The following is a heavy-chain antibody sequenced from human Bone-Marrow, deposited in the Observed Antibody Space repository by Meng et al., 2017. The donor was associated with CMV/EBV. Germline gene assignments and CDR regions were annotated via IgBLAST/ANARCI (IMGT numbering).Heavy chain of an antibody. J-gene: IGHJ4*02. CDR1: GYTFTGYY. V-gene: IGHV1-2*02. Sequence: ASVKVFCKASGYTFTGYYMHWVRQAPGQGLEWMGWINHNAGGTNDAQKFQGRVTMTRDTSISTADMDLSRLRSDDTAVLYCARTGMVVLAAAIYWYFDYWGQGTLVTVSS. CDR2: INHNAGGT. CDR3: ARTGMVVLAAAIYWYFDY. D-gene: IGHD2-2*02.